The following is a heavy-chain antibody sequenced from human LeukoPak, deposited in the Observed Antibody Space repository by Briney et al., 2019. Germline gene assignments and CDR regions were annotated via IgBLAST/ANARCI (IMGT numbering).Heavy chain of an antibody. D-gene: IGHD7-27*01. CDR3: ATGAFEH. V-gene: IGHV3-48*04. J-gene: IGHJ4*02. CDR2: ISSSSSTI. CDR1: GFSFSSYS. Sequence: GGSLRLSCAASGFSFSSYSMNWVRQAPGRGLEWVSYISSSSSTIHYADSVKGRFTISRDNAKNSLYLQMNSLRAEDTAVYYCATGAFEHWGQGTLVTVSS.